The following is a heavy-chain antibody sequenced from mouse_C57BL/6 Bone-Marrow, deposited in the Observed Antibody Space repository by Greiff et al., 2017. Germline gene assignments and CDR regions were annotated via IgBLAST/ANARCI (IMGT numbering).Heavy chain of an antibody. CDR3: TTNVTTVVADY. Sequence: EVNVVESGAELVRPGASVKLSCTASGFNIKDDYMHWVKQRPEQGLEWIGWIDPENGDTEYASKFQGKATITADTSSNTAYLQLSSLTSEDTAVYYCTTNVTTVVADYWGQGTTLTVSS. D-gene: IGHD1-1*01. J-gene: IGHJ2*01. V-gene: IGHV14-4*01. CDR1: GFNIKDDY. CDR2: IDPENGDT.